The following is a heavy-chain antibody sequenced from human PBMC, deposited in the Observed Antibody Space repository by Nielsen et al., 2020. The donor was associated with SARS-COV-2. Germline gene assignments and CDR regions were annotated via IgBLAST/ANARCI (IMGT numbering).Heavy chain of an antibody. D-gene: IGHD5-24*01. J-gene: IGHJ5*02. CDR3: AKRMATINGNWFDP. CDR1: GFTFSSYA. V-gene: IGHV3-23*01. Sequence: GESLKISCAASGFTFSSYAMSWVRQAPGKGLEWVSAISGSGGSTYYADSVKGRFTISRDNSKNTLYLQMNSLRAEDTAVYYCAKRMATINGNWFDPWGQGTLVTVSS. CDR2: ISGSGGST.